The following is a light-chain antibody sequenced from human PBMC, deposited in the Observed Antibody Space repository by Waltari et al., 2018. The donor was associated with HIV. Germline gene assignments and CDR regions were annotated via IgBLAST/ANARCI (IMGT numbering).Light chain of an antibody. V-gene: IGLV2-23*02. J-gene: IGLJ1*01. CDR2: EVS. Sequence: QSALTQPASVSGSPGQSITIPCTGTSSDVGRYTLVSWYQQHPGKAPKLMIYEVSKRPSGVSNRFSGSKSGNTASLTISGLQAEDEADYYCCSYAGSSTHVFGSGTKVTVL. CDR3: CSYAGSSTHV. CDR1: SSDVGRYTL.